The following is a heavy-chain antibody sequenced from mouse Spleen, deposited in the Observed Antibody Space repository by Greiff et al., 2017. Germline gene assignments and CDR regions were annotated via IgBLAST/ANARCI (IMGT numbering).Heavy chain of an antibody. Sequence: EVQLKQSGAELVRPGASVKLSCTASGFNIKDDYMHWVKQRPEQGLEWIGWIDPGNGDTEYASKFQGKATITADTSSNTAYLQLSSLTSEDTAVYYCTRSSGYAMDYWGQGTSVTVSS. CDR3: TRSSGYAMDY. CDR1: GFNIKDDY. CDR2: IDPGNGDT. D-gene: IGHD3-1*01. V-gene: IGHV14-4*01. J-gene: IGHJ4*01.